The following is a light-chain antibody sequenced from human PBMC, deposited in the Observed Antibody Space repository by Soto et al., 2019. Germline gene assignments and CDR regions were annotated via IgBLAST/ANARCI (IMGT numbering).Light chain of an antibody. Sequence: EVVLTQSPSPLSLSPGERATLSCRASQSVSSRYLAWYQQKPGQATSLLIYGASSRANGIPDRFSGSGSGADFTLTISRLEPEDDSVYYCQQYDSTHSITFGQGTRLEIK. CDR3: QQYDSTHSIT. CDR2: GAS. V-gene: IGKV3-20*01. CDR1: QSVSSRY. J-gene: IGKJ5*01.